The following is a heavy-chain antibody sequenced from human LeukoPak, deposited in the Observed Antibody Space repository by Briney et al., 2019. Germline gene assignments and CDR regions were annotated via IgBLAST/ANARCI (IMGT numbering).Heavy chain of an antibody. CDR1: GYTFTSYG. J-gene: IGHJ4*02. Sequence: ASVKVSCKASGYTFTSYGISWVRQAPGQGLEWMGWISAYNGNTNYAQKLQGRATMTTDTSTSTAYMELRSLRSDDTAVYYCARVLAYYYDSSGYYPYFDYWGQGTLVTVSS. CDR3: ARVLAYYYDSSGYYPYFDY. CDR2: ISAYNGNT. V-gene: IGHV1-18*01. D-gene: IGHD3-22*01.